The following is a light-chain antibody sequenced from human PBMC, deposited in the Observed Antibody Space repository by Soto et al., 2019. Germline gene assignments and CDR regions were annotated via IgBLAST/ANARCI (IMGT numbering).Light chain of an antibody. J-gene: IGKJ1*01. V-gene: IGKV1-5*01. CDR2: DAS. CDR3: QKYYNWPRK. CDR1: QSISSW. Sequence: DIQMTQSPSTLSASVGYRVTITCRASQSISSWLAWYQQKPGKAPKLLIYDASSLESGVPSRFSGSGSGTEFTLTISSLQPEDFAVYYCQKYYNWPRKFGQGTKVDIK.